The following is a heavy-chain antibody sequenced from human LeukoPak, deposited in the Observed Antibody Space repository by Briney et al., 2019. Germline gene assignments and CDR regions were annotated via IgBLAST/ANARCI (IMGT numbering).Heavy chain of an antibody. CDR3: ARPKWLRSSSYAFDI. CDR2: INPNSGDT. J-gene: IGHJ3*02. Sequence: ASVKVSCKASGYTFTGYYMHWVRLAPGQGLEGMGWINPNSGDTNYAQKFQGRVTMTRDTSISTAYMELSRLRSDDTAVYYCARPKWLRSSSYAFDIWGQGTMVTVSS. D-gene: IGHD5-12*01. CDR1: GYTFTGYY. V-gene: IGHV1-2*02.